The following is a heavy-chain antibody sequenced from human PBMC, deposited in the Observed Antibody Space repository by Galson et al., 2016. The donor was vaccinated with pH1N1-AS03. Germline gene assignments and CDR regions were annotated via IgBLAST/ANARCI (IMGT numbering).Heavy chain of an antibody. CDR1: GGTFSTYA. V-gene: IGHV1-69*13. J-gene: IGHJ5*02. D-gene: IGHD3-22*01. CDR3: ARGGEEVPGLFHRKGTFSWFDP. CDR2: IIPILGAA. Sequence: SVKVSCKASGGTFSTYAISWVRQAPGQGLEWMGGIIPILGAALYAQKFQGRPTITADESTTTSYMDLSSLTSEDTAIYYCARGGEEVPGLFHRKGTFSWFDPWGQGTLVTVSA.